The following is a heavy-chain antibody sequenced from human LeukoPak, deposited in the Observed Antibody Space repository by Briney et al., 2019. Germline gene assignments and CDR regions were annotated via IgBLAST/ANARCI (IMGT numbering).Heavy chain of an antibody. D-gene: IGHD1-26*01. CDR1: GFTFSSYE. V-gene: IGHV3-48*03. CDR3: PRQGGGRATLTSYYYYYYMDV. CDR2: ISSSGSTI. Sequence: PGGSLRLSCAASGFTFSSYEMNWVRQAPGKGLEWVSYISSSGSTIYYADSVKGRFTISRDNAKNSLYLQMNSLRAEDTAVYYCPRQGGGRATLTSYYYYYYMDVWGKGTTVTVSS. J-gene: IGHJ6*03.